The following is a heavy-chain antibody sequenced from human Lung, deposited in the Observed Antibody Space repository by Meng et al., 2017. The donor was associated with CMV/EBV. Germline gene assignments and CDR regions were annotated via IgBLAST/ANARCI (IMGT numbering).Heavy chain of an antibody. Sequence: GGSLRLXCAASGFTFSTYAMHWVRQAPGKGREWVAVISYDGTNKYYAHSVKGRFSISRDNSKNARYLQRNSLRPEDTSVSYCARDGQAGAKGFDHCGQGTLVTVSS. D-gene: IGHD4/OR15-4a*01. V-gene: IGHV3-30*04. CDR2: ISYDGTNK. J-gene: IGHJ4*02. CDR1: GFTFSTYA. CDR3: ARDGQAGAKGFDH.